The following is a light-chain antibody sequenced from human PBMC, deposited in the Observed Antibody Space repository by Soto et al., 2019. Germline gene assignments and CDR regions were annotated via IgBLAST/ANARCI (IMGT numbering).Light chain of an antibody. CDR2: DAS. Sequence: EIVLTQSPATLSLSPGERATLSCRASQSISSCLAWYQQKPGQAPSLLIYDASSRATGIPARFSGSGSGTEFTLIISSLQSEDFAVYYCQQYNNWPWTFGQGSKVDIK. CDR3: QQYNNWPWT. V-gene: IGKV3-15*01. J-gene: IGKJ1*01. CDR1: QSISSC.